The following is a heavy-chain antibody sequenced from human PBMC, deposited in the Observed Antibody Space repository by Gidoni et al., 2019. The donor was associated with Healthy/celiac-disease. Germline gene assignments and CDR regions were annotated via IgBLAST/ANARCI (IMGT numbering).Heavy chain of an antibody. D-gene: IGHD6-19*01. CDR2: ISSSGNTI. CDR3: ARGVVAVVGSGYNWFDP. CDR1: GFTFNDYY. V-gene: IGHV3-11*01. J-gene: IGHJ5*02. Sequence: QVQLVESGGGLVKPGGSLRLSWLASGFTFNDYYMSWIRQAPGKGLEWVSYISSSGNTIYYADSVKGRFTMSRDNAKKSLYLQMNSLRAEDTAVYYCARGVVAVVGSGYNWFDPWGQGTLVTVSS.